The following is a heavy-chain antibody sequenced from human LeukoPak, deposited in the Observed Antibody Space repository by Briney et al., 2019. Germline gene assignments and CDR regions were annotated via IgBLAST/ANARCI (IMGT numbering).Heavy chain of an antibody. D-gene: IGHD2/OR15-2a*01. CDR1: GGSISTYY. CDR2: IYYSGST. V-gene: IGHV4-59*01. J-gene: IGHJ4*02. CDR3: ARGATSLSYFDS. Sequence: SETLSLTCTVSGGSISTYYRSWIRQPPGKGLEWIGYIYYSGSTNYNPSLKSRVTISVVTSKNQFSLKLSSVTAADTAVYYCARGATSLSYFDSRGQGTLVTVSS.